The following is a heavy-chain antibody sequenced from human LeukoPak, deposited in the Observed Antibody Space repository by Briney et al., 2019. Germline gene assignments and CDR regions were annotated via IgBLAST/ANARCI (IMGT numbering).Heavy chain of an antibody. Sequence: VQPGRSLRLSCAASGFTFSSYGMHWFRQAPGRGLGGLAVISYDGSNKYYADAVKGGFTISRDNSKNTLYLQMNSLRAEDTAVYFCAKYLGKYSYGYSGIDYWGQGTLVTVSS. CDR3: AKYLGKYSYGYSGIDY. V-gene: IGHV3-30*18. CDR1: GFTFSSYG. D-gene: IGHD5-18*01. CDR2: ISYDGSNK. J-gene: IGHJ4*02.